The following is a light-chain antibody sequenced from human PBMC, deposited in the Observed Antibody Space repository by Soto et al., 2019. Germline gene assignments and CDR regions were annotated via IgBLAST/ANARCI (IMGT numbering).Light chain of an antibody. V-gene: IGKV3-20*01. Sequence: VLSQSPAILSLSPGERATLSCRASQSVPSTYFAWYQQKAGQPPRLLISGTSNRATGIPDRFSGSGSGTDFTLTISILEPEDFAVYFCQQFGNSPWTFGQGTKVEI. CDR3: QQFGNSPWT. CDR1: QSVPSTY. J-gene: IGKJ1*01. CDR2: GTS.